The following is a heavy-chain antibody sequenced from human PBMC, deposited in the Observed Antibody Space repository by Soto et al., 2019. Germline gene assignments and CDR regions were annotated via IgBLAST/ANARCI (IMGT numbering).Heavy chain of an antibody. CDR3: ARHGLFGSCASVACYFVY. J-gene: IGHJ4*02. D-gene: IGHD2-15*01. CDR2: IYYSGST. Sequence: SETLSLTCTVSGGSISSSSYYWGWIRQPPGKGLEWIGSIYYSGSTYYNPSLKSRVTISVDTSKNQFSLKLSSVTAADTAVYYCARHGLFGSCASVACYFVYWRQGILVTVSS. V-gene: IGHV4-39*01. CDR1: GGSISSSSYY.